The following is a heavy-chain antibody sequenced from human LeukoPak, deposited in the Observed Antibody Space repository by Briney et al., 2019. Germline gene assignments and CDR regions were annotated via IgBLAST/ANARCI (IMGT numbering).Heavy chain of an antibody. Sequence: SGRSLRLSCAASGFTFDDYAMHWVRQAPGKGLEWVSGISWNSGSIGYADSVKGRFTISRDNAKNSLYLQMNSLRAEDTAVYYCAKDLPLGDVWGQGTTVTVSS. CDR1: GFTFDDYA. CDR2: ISWNSGSI. CDR3: AKDLPLGDV. V-gene: IGHV3-9*01. J-gene: IGHJ6*02.